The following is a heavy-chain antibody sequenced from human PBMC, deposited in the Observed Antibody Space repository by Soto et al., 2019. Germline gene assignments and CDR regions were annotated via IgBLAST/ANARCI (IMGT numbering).Heavy chain of an antibody. V-gene: IGHV1-3*01. Sequence: QVQLVQSGAEVKKPGASVKVSCKASGYTFTSYAMHWVRQAPGQRLEWMGWINAGNGNTKYSQKFQGRVTITRDTSASTAYMELSSLRSEDTAVYYCARSYDFSSGYLSLIYYYYGMDVWGQGTTVTVSS. J-gene: IGHJ6*02. CDR3: ARSYDFSSGYLSLIYYYYGMDV. CDR1: GYTFTSYA. CDR2: INAGNGNT. D-gene: IGHD3-3*01.